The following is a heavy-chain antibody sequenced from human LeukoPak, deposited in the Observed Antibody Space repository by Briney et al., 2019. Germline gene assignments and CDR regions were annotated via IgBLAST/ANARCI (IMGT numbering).Heavy chain of an antibody. V-gene: IGHV3-30*18. CDR3: AKDKSHTSYYYYYGMDV. CDR1: GFTFSSYG. CDR2: ISYDGSNK. D-gene: IGHD5-18*01. Sequence: PGGSLRLSCAASGFTFSSYGMHWVRQAPGKGLEWVAVISYDGSNKYYADSVKGRFTISRDNSKNTLYLQMNSLRAEDTAVYYCAKDKSHTSYYYYYGMDVWGQGTTATVSS. J-gene: IGHJ6*02.